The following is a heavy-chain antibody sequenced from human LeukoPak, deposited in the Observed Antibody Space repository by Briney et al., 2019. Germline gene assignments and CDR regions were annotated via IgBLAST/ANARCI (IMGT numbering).Heavy chain of an antibody. J-gene: IGHJ4*02. D-gene: IGHD3-22*01. CDR1: GFTFSSYE. V-gene: IGHV3-48*03. Sequence: QPGGSLRLSCAVSGFTFSSYEMNWVRQAPGKGLEWVSYISSSGSTIYYADSVKGRFTISRDNAKNSLYLQMNSLRDEDTAVYYCARDRYYYDSRGEFDYWGQGTLVTVSS. CDR3: ARDRYYYDSRGEFDY. CDR2: ISSSGSTI.